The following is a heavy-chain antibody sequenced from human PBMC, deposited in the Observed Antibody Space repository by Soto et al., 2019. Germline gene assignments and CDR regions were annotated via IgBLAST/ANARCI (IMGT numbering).Heavy chain of an antibody. Sequence: QITLKESGPTLVQPTQTLTLTCTFSGFSLSSSDVGVGWIRQPPGKALEWLALIYWDDDKRYSPSLKSRLTITKDTSRNQVVLTVTNLDPVDTATYYCVRASGGGNSAYFDYWGQGTLVTVSS. D-gene: IGHD2-21*02. V-gene: IGHV2-5*02. CDR3: VRASGGGNSAYFDY. J-gene: IGHJ4*02. CDR2: IYWDDDK. CDR1: GFSLSSSDVG.